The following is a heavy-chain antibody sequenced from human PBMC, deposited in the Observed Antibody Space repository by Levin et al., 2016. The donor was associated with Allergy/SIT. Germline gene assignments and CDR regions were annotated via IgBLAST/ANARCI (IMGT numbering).Heavy chain of an antibody. CDR3: ARMMGIVATIAFDY. V-gene: IGHV4-4*02. Sequence: WIRQPPGKGLEWIGEIYHSGSTNYNPSLKSRVTISVDKSKNQFSLKLSSVTAADTAVYYCARMMGIVATIAFDYWGQGTLVTVSS. J-gene: IGHJ4*02. D-gene: IGHD5-12*01. CDR2: IYHSGST.